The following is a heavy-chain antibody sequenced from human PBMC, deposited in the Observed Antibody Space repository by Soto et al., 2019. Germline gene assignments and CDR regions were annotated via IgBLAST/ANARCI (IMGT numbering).Heavy chain of an antibody. CDR2: ISASGRST. Sequence: GGSLRLSCAASGFTFSNSAMTWVRQAPGKGLEWVSIISASGRSTYHAASVKGRFTISRDNSKDTLYLQMTRLRAEDTATYYCAKAGKWLAVYLESWGQGDQVTVSS. V-gene: IGHV3-23*01. D-gene: IGHD6-19*01. CDR1: GFTFSNSA. J-gene: IGHJ1*01. CDR3: AKAGKWLAVYLES.